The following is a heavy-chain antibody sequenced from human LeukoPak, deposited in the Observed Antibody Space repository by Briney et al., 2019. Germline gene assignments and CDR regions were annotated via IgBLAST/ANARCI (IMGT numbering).Heavy chain of an antibody. Sequence: PGGSLRLSFEASGFTFSSYSMNWVRKAPGKGLEWVSSISSSSSYIYYADSVKGRFTISRDNAKNSLYLQMNSLRAEDTAVYYCARERIAANNWFDPWGQGTLVTVSS. CDR2: ISSSSSYI. CDR3: ARERIAANNWFDP. J-gene: IGHJ5*02. D-gene: IGHD6-13*01. V-gene: IGHV3-21*01. CDR1: GFTFSSYS.